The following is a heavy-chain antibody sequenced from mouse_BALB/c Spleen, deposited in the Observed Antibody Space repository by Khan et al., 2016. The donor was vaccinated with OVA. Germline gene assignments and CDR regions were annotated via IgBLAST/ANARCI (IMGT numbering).Heavy chain of an antibody. J-gene: IGHJ2*01. V-gene: IGHV1-7*01. CDR3: TRGRIDY. CDR2: INPTSGYT. Sequence: QVRLQQSGAELAKPGASVKMSCKASGYTFTTYWMHWVKQRPGQGLEWIGYINPTSGYTDYNERFKDKATLSADKSSSTAYMQLSSLTSEDSAVYYCTRGRIDYWGQGTTLTGSS. CDR1: GYTFTTYW. D-gene: IGHD1-1*01.